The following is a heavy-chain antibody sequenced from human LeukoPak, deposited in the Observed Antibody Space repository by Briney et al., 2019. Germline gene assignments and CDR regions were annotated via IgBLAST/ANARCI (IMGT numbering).Heavy chain of an antibody. CDR2: IKSKTDGGTT. V-gene: IGHV3-15*01. CDR1: GFTFSNAW. CDR3: TTDLEVTMMVVVITY. Sequence: PGGSLRLSCAASGFTFSNAWMSWVRQAPGKGLEWVGRIKSKTDGGTTDYAAPVKGRFTISRDDSKNTLYLQMNSLKTEDTAVYYCTTDLEVTMMVVVITYWGQGTLVTVSS. J-gene: IGHJ4*02. D-gene: IGHD3-22*01.